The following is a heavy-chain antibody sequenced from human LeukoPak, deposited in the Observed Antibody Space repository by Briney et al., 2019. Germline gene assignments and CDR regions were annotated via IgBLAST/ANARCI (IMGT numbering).Heavy chain of an antibody. D-gene: IGHD1-1*01. J-gene: IGHJ4*02. CDR3: ARDLELERNRWNYFES. Sequence: SETLSLTCTVSGGSISSFFWSWSRQPPGKGLEWLGCIDYRGSTQYNPSHKSRVTISVDTSKQQFSLKLSSVTAADTAVYYCARDLELERNRWNYFESWGQGALFSASS. V-gene: IGHV4-59*01. CDR2: IDYRGST. CDR1: GGSISSFF.